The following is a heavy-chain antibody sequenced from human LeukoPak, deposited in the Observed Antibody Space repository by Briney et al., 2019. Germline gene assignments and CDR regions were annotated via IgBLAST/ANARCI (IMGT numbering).Heavy chain of an antibody. CDR2: ISSSDITI. CDR1: GFTFSSYH. D-gene: IGHD3-22*01. Sequence: GGSLRLSCAASGFTFSSYHMSWIRQAPGKGLECVSYISSSDITIYYADSVKGRFTISRDNAKNSLYLQMNSLRAEDTAVYYCARDNYDSSGPYYFDYWGQGTLVTVSS. CDR3: ARDNYDSSGPYYFDY. V-gene: IGHV3-11*04. J-gene: IGHJ4*02.